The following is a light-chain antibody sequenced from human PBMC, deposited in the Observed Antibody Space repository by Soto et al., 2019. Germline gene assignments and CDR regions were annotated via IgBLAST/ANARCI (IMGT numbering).Light chain of an antibody. Sequence: DIQMTQSPTSLSASVGDRVTISCRASQGIGSYLAWYQQKPGKAPRLLISGASSVQSGVPPRFSGSGSGTDFTLTISCLRSEDFATYYCQQYYSYPLTFGGGTKVDIK. CDR3: QQYYSYPLT. CDR2: GAS. J-gene: IGKJ4*01. V-gene: IGKV1-16*01. CDR1: QGIGSY.